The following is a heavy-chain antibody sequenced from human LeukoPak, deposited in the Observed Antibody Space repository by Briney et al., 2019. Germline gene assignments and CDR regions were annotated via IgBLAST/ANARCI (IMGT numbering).Heavy chain of an antibody. Sequence: ETGGSLRLSCAASGFTFSNSAMIYVREAPGKGLEGVSTISDAGVSTYYTDSVKGRFTISRDNSKNTLYLQMNSLRAEDTAVYYCAKDDDYGGKIFWGQGALVTVSS. CDR1: GFTFSNSA. D-gene: IGHD4-23*01. J-gene: IGHJ4*02. CDR3: AKDDDYGGKIF. CDR2: ISDAGVST. V-gene: IGHV3-23*01.